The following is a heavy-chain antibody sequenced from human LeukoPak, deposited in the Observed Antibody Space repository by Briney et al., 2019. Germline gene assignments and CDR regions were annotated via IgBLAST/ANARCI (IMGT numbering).Heavy chain of an antibody. Sequence: SETLSLTCTVSGGSISSGDYYWSWIRQPPGKGLEWIGYIYYSGSTYYNPSLKSRVTISVDTSKNQFSLKLSSVTAADTVVYYCARGGGLYCRSTSCSEGYFQHWGQGTLVTVSS. CDR3: ARGGGLYCRSTSCSEGYFQH. J-gene: IGHJ1*01. CDR1: GGSISSGDYY. CDR2: IYYSGST. D-gene: IGHD2-2*01. V-gene: IGHV4-30-4*08.